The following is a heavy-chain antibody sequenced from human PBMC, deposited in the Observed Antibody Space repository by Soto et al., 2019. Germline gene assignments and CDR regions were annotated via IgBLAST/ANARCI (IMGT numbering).Heavy chain of an antibody. D-gene: IGHD3-3*01. CDR2: ISASGDAT. CDR3: AKKVTIYAVDPADY. Sequence: PGGSVRLSCAASGFTFSDFGMSWVRQAPGKGLEWVSVISASGDATYYAASVKGRFTLSRDNSKNTLYLQVNSLTVADTAVYYCAKKVTIYAVDPADYWGQGTQVTVSS. J-gene: IGHJ4*02. V-gene: IGHV3-23*01. CDR1: GFTFSDFG.